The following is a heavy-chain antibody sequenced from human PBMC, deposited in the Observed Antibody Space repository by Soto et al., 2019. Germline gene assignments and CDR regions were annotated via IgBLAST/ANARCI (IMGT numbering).Heavy chain of an antibody. D-gene: IGHD3-16*02. Sequence: SETLSLTCAVYGGSFSGYYWSWIRQPPGKGLEWIGEINHSGSTNYNPSLKSRVTISVDTSKNQFSLKLSSVTAADTAVYYCARVMITFGGVIVSRSFDIWGQGTMVT. V-gene: IGHV4-34*01. CDR2: INHSGST. CDR1: GGSFSGYY. J-gene: IGHJ3*02. CDR3: ARVMITFGGVIVSRSFDI.